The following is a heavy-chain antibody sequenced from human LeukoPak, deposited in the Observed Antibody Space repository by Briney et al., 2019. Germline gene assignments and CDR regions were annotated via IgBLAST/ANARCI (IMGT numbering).Heavy chain of an antibody. CDR3: ARGTRIQLWEYYYYYYGMDV. J-gene: IGHJ6*02. V-gene: IGHV3-48*04. D-gene: IGHD5-18*01. Sequence: GGSLRLSCAASGFTFNTYSMNWVRRAPGKELEWVSYISSSGSTIYYADSVKGRFTISRDNAKNSLYLQMNSLRAEDTAVYYCARGTRIQLWEYYYYYYGMDVWGQGTTVTVSS. CDR2: ISSSGSTI. CDR1: GFTFNTYS.